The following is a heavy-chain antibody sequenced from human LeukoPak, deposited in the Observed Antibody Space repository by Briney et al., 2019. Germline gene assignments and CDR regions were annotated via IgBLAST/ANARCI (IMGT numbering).Heavy chain of an antibody. V-gene: IGHV1-2*02. J-gene: IGHJ6*03. Sequence: ASVKVSCKASGYTFTGYYMHWVRQAPGQGLEWMGWINPNSGGTNYAQKFQGRVTMTTDTSTSTAYMELRSLRSDDTAVYYCARGGNTIFGVVIYPPYYYYYMDVWGKGTTVTVSS. CDR3: ARGGNTIFGVVIYPPYYYYYMDV. CDR1: GYTFTGYY. CDR2: INPNSGGT. D-gene: IGHD3-3*01.